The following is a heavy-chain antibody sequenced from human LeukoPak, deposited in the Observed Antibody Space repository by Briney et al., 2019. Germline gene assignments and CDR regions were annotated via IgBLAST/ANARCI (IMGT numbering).Heavy chain of an antibody. J-gene: IGHJ4*02. Sequence: GGSLRLSCAASGFTFTNYDIHWVRQAPGKGLEWVAFIRYDGSNKYYADSVQGRFTISRDNSKNTLYLQMNSLRAEDTAVYYCARAGPSGAARIDYWGQGTLVTVSS. D-gene: IGHD6-6*01. V-gene: IGHV3-30*02. CDR1: GFTFTNYD. CDR2: IRYDGSNK. CDR3: ARAGPSGAARIDY.